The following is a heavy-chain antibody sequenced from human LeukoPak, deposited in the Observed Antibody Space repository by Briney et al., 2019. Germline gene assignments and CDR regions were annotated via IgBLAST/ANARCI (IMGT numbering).Heavy chain of an antibody. CDR2: IYYSGST. V-gene: IGHV4-59*01. Sequence: SETLSLTCTVSGGSISSYYWSWIRQPPGKGVEWIGYIYYSGSTSYKPSLKSRVTISVDTSKNQFSLKLRSVTAAATAVYYCARGRKYTSGYRVTELGSGYSDYWGQGTLVTVSS. CDR3: ARGRKYTSGYRVTELGSGYSDY. J-gene: IGHJ4*02. CDR1: GGSISSYY. D-gene: IGHD5-18*01.